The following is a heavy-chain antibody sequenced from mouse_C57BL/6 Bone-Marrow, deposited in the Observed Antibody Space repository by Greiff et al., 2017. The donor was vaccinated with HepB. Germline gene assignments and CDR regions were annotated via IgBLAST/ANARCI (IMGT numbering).Heavy chain of an antibody. D-gene: IGHD1-1*01. CDR2: INPGSGGT. CDR3: ARDYGSSLYAMDY. CDR1: GYAFTNYL. V-gene: IGHV1-54*01. J-gene: IGHJ4*01. Sequence: VQLQQSGAELVRPGTSVKVSCKASGYAFTNYLIEWVKQRPGQGLEWIGLINPGSGGTNYNEKFKGKATLTADKSSSTAYMQLSSLTSEDSAVYFCARDYGSSLYAMDYWGQGTSVTVSS.